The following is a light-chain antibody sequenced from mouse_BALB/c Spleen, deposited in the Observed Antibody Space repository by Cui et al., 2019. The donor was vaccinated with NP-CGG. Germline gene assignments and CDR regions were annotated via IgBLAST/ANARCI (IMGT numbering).Light chain of an antibody. Sequence: QAVVTQESALTTSTGETVTLTCRSSTGAVTTSNYANWVQEKSDHLFTGLIGGTNNRAPGVPARVSGSRIGDKAALTITGAQTEDEAIYFCALWYSNHWVFGGGTKLTVL. CDR3: ALWYSNHWV. V-gene: IGLV1*01. CDR2: GTN. CDR1: TGAVTTSNY. J-gene: IGLJ1*01.